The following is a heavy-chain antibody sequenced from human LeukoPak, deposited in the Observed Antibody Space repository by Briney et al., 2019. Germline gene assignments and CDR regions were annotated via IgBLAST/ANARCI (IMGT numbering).Heavy chain of an antibody. J-gene: IGHJ4*02. Sequence: ASVKVSCRASGYTFTGYYMHWVRQAPGQGLEWMGWINPNSGGTNYAQKFQGRVTMTRDTSISTAYMELSRLRSEDTAVYYCARPRSDYGDYESLDYWGQGTLVTVSS. CDR3: ARPRSDYGDYESLDY. V-gene: IGHV1-2*02. CDR2: INPNSGGT. CDR1: GYTFTGYY. D-gene: IGHD4-17*01.